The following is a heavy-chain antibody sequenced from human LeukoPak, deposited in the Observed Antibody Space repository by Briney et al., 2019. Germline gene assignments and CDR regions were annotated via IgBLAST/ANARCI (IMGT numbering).Heavy chain of an antibody. CDR1: GGSFSGYY. CDR3: ARGYYYDSSGYPPLALFDY. D-gene: IGHD3-22*01. Sequence: SETLSLTCAVYGGSFSGYYWSWIRQPPGKGLEWIGEINHSGSTNYNPSLKSRVTISVDTSKHQFSLKLSSVTAADTAVYYCARGYYYDSSGYPPLALFDYWGQGTLVTVSS. CDR2: INHSGST. V-gene: IGHV4-34*01. J-gene: IGHJ4*02.